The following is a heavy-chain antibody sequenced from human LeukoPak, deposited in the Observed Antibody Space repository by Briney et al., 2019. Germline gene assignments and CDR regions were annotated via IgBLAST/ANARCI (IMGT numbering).Heavy chain of an antibody. Sequence: TGGSLRLSCSASGFTFSISAMHWVRQAPGKGLQYVSVISGNGVTTSYADSVKGRFTISRDNSKSTVYLQMSSLRAEDTAVYYCVADGRDGYNIYFHHWGQGTLVTVSS. CDR2: ISGNGVTT. CDR3: VADGRDGYNIYFHH. J-gene: IGHJ1*01. V-gene: IGHV3-64D*06. D-gene: IGHD5-24*01. CDR1: GFTFSISA.